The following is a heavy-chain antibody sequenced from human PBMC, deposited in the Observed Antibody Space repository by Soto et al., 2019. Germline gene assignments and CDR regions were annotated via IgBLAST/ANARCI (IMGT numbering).Heavy chain of an antibody. CDR3: ARSKDSISSFDY. Sequence: SGPTLVNPTQTLTLTCTFSGFSLSTDDVGVGWIRQPPGKALDWLAVIYWDDDKRYSPSLKSRLTITKDTSKNQVLLTMTNMDPVDTATYFGARSKDSISSFDYWGQGALVTVSS. J-gene: IGHJ4*02. CDR1: GFSLSTDDVG. CDR2: IYWDDDK. V-gene: IGHV2-5*02. D-gene: IGHD6-6*01.